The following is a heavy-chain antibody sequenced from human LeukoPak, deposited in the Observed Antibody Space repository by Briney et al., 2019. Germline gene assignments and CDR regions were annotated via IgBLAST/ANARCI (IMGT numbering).Heavy chain of an antibody. V-gene: IGHV3-7*01. D-gene: IGHD5-12*01. J-gene: IGHJ4*02. Sequence: GGSLRLSCAASGFTFSSYWMSWVRQAPGKGLEWVANIKQDGSEKYYVDSVKGRFTISRDNAKNSLYLQMNSLRAEDTAVYYCAGGYSGYDSRSPPDYWGQGTLVTVSS. CDR1: GFTFSSYW. CDR2: IKQDGSEK. CDR3: AGGYSGYDSRSPPDY.